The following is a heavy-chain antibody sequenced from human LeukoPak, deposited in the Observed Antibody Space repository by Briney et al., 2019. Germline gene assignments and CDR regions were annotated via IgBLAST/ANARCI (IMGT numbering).Heavy chain of an antibody. CDR2: IYISGGT. CDR1: GGSISSGNYY. J-gene: IGHJ5*02. V-gene: IGHV4-61*02. D-gene: IGHD5-12*01. Sequence: SETLSLTCTVSGGSISSGNYYWSWIRQPAGMGLEWIGRIYISGGTDYNPSLKSRLTISIDTSKNQLYLRLSSVTAADTAVYYCARVRRNSGNKYFDPWGQGTRVTVSS. CDR3: ARVRRNSGNKYFDP.